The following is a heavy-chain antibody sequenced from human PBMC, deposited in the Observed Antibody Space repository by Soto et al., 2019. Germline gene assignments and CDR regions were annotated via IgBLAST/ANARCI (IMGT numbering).Heavy chain of an antibody. V-gene: IGHV1-8*01. J-gene: IGHJ4*02. CDR2: MNPNSGNT. D-gene: IGHD6-19*01. Sequence: GASVKVSCKASGYTFTSYDINWVRQATGQGLEWMGWMNPNSGNTGYAQKFQGRVTMTRNTSISTAYMELSSLRSEDTAVYYCARERSSGWYVDYWGQGPLVTVSS. CDR3: ARERSSGWYVDY. CDR1: GYTFTSYD.